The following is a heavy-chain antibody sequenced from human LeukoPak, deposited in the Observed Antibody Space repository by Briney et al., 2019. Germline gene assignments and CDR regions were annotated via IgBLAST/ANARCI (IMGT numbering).Heavy chain of an antibody. CDR3: ATDYGYGFIY. CDR2: FDPEDGET. CDR1: GYTLTELS. Sequence: AASVKVSCKVSGYTLTELSMHWVRQAPGKGLEWMGGFDPEDGETIYAQKFQGRVTMTGDTSTDTAYMELSSLRSEDTAVYYCATDYGYGFIYWGQGTLVTVSS. J-gene: IGHJ4*02. D-gene: IGHD5-18*01. V-gene: IGHV1-24*01.